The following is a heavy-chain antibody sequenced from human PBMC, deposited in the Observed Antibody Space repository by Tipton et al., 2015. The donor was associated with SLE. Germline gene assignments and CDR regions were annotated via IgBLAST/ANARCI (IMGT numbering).Heavy chain of an antibody. J-gene: IGHJ4*02. CDR3: ARVGDTAIVDY. CDR2: IFDSGST. CDR1: GDSISTGGST. Sequence: TLSLTCTVSGDSISTGGSTRGWVRPHPGKGMELTGFIFDSGSTSFHPSHKSRVTISIDTSKNQFSLKLISVTAADTAVYYCARVGDTAIVDYWGQGTLVTVSS. V-gene: IGHV4-31*03. D-gene: IGHD5-18*01.